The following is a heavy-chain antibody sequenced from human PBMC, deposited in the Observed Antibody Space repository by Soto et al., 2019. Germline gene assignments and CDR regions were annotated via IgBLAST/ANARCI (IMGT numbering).Heavy chain of an antibody. J-gene: IGHJ4*02. CDR3: ARVWYSSGWNHFDY. Sequence: ASVKVSCKASGYTFTSYVISWVRQSPGQGLEWMGWISAYNGNTNYAQKLQGRVTMTTDTSTSTAYMELRSLRSDDTAVYYCARVWYSSGWNHFDYWGQGTLVTVSS. D-gene: IGHD6-19*01. CDR2: ISAYNGNT. CDR1: GYTFTSYV. V-gene: IGHV1-18*01.